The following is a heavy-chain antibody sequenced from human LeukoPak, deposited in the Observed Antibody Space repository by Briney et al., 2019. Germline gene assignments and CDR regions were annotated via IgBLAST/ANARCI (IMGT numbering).Heavy chain of an antibody. CDR1: GYTFTIYD. CDR3: ARGSYSSTSCYTNYYYYYMEV. V-gene: IGHV1-8*03. CDR2: MNPNSGNT. J-gene: IGHJ6*03. Sequence: ASVTVSFKSSGYTFTIYDINWVRQAPGQGLEWMGWMNPNSGNTGYAQKFQGRVTITRNTSISTAYMELSSLRSEDTAVYYCARGSYSSTSCYTNYYYYYMEVWGKGTTVTVSS. D-gene: IGHD2-2*02.